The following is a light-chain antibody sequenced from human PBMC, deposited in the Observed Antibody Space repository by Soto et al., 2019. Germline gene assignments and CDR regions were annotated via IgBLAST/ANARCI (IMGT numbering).Light chain of an antibody. Sequence: DIVMTQTPLSLSVTPGQPASISCKSSQSLLHSDGETYLYWYLQRPGQAPQLLIYEVSKWFSGVPDRFSASGLGTDFTLTISRVEAEDVGVYYCMQSIQLPPTFGQGTRLEIK. V-gene: IGKV2D-29*01. J-gene: IGKJ5*01. CDR2: EVS. CDR1: QSLLHSDGETY. CDR3: MQSIQLPPT.